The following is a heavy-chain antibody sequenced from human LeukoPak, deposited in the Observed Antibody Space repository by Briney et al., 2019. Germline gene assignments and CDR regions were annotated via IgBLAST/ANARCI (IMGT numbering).Heavy chain of an antibody. CDR3: AREKSFLEWLSTGRRDGYYMDV. Sequence: GGSLRLSCAASGFTFISYNTNWVRQAPGKGLEWVSSISSSSSSYKYYADSVKGRFTVSRDNAKNSLYLQMNSLRAEDTAVYYCAREKSFLEWLSTGRRDGYYMDVWGKGTTVTVSS. CDR2: ISSSSSSYK. CDR1: GFTFISYN. V-gene: IGHV3-21*01. J-gene: IGHJ6*03. D-gene: IGHD3-3*02.